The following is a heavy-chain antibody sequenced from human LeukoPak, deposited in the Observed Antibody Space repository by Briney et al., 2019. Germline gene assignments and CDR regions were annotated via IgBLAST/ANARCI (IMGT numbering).Heavy chain of an antibody. J-gene: IGHJ4*02. CDR1: GGPFSGYY. CDR3: ASHGYSGYYFFDY. D-gene: IGHD5-12*01. V-gene: IGHV4-34*01. Sequence: SSETLSLTCAVYGGPFSGYYWSWIRQPPGKGLEWIGEINHSGSTNYNPSLKSRVTISVDTSKNQFSLKLSSVTAADTAVYYCASHGYSGYYFFDYWGQGTLATVSS. CDR2: INHSGST.